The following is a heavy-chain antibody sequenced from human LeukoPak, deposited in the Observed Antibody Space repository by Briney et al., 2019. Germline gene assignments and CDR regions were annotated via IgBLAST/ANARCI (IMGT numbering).Heavy chain of an antibody. V-gene: IGHV3-21*04. Sequence: MTGGSLRLSCAASGFTFSSYSMNWVRRAPGKGLEWVSSISSSSSYIYYADSVKGRFTISRDNSKNTLYLQMNSLRAEDTAVYYCARAGVGRNDAFDIWGQGTMVTVSS. CDR2: ISSSSSYI. J-gene: IGHJ3*02. CDR3: ARAGVGRNDAFDI. D-gene: IGHD3-3*01. CDR1: GFTFSSYS.